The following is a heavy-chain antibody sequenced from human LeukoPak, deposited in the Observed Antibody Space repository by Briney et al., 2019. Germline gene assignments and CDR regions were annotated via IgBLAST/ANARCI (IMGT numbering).Heavy chain of an antibody. V-gene: IGHV4-39*07. Sequence: SETLSLTCTVSGGSITNINYYWGWVRQPPGKGLEWIGSIYYSGSTYYNPSLKGRVTISVDTSKNQFSLKLSSVNAADTAVYYCVPPRRVGATINWFDPWGQGTLVTVSS. D-gene: IGHD1-26*01. CDR1: GGSITNINYY. CDR2: IYYSGST. J-gene: IGHJ5*02. CDR3: VPPRRVGATINWFDP.